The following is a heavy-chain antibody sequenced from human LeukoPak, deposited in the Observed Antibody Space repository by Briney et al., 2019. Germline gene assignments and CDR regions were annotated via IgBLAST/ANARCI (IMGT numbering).Heavy chain of an antibody. V-gene: IGHV1-18*01. CDR1: GYTLTELS. CDR2: ISAYNGNT. D-gene: IGHD6-19*01. Sequence: GASVKVSCKVSGYTLTELSMHWVRQAPGQGLEWMGWISAYNGNTNYAQKLQGRVTMTTDTSTSTAYMELRSLRSDDTAVYYCARAGIAVAGSNFDYWGQGTLVTVSS. CDR3: ARAGIAVAGSNFDY. J-gene: IGHJ4*02.